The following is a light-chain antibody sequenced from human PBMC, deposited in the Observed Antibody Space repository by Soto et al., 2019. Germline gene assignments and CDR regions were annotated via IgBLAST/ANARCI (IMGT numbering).Light chain of an antibody. CDR2: RAS. J-gene: IGKJ3*01. V-gene: IGKV3-20*01. CDR1: QTISSSF. CDR3: HQFGSSPLDT. Sequence: EIVLTQSPGTLSLSPGERATLSCRASQTISSSFLAWYQQKPGQAPRLLIYRASRRGPGIPDRFSGSGSWTDFTLTISRLEHEYFSGYYCHQFGSSPLDTFGPGTKVEIK.